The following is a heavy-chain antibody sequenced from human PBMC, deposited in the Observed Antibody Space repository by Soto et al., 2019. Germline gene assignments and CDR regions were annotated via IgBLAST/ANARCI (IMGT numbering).Heavy chain of an antibody. D-gene: IGHD3-3*01. V-gene: IGHV3-74*01. Sequence: GGSLRLSCAASGFSFSRFWMHWVRQAPGKWLVWVSRMNPEETTTNYADSVRGRFTISRDNARNTLYLQMNSLRAEDTAVYYCTRGGYEPFDYFGQGXLVTVYS. J-gene: IGHJ4*02. CDR2: MNPEETTT. CDR3: TRGGYEPFDY. CDR1: GFSFSRFW.